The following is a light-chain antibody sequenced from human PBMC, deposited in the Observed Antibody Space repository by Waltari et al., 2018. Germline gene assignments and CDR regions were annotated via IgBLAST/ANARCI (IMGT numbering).Light chain of an antibody. Sequence: QSALTQPASVSGSPGQSITIPCTGTSSAVGSYNLVSWYQQHPGKAPKLMIYEGSKRPSGVSNRFSGSKSGNTASLTISGLQAEDEADYYCCSYAGSSTFAVFGGGTKLTVL. CDR3: CSYAGSSTFAV. V-gene: IGLV2-23*03. CDR1: SSAVGSYNL. J-gene: IGLJ2*01. CDR2: EGS.